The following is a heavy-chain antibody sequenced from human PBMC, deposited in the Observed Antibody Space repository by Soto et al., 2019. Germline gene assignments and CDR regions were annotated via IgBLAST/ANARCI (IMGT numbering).Heavy chain of an antibody. J-gene: IGHJ4*02. Sequence: GASVKVSCKASGYTFTSYGISWVRQAPGQGLEWMGWISAYNGNTNYAQKLQGRVTMTTDTSTSTAYIELRSLRSDDTAVYYCARNVVVVGATFDYWGQGTLVTVSS. CDR3: ARNVVVVGATFDY. V-gene: IGHV1-18*01. CDR1: GYTFTSYG. CDR2: ISAYNGNT. D-gene: IGHD2-15*01.